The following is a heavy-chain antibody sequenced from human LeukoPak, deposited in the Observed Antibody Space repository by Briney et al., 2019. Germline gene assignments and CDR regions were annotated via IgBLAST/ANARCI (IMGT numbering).Heavy chain of an antibody. CDR2: ISYTGTYI. V-gene: IGHV3-21*04. CDR1: GFTFSSYW. J-gene: IGHJ4*02. D-gene: IGHD1-26*01. Sequence: GGSLRLSCAASGFTFSSYWMSWVRQAPGKGLEWASSISYTGTYIYYADPVKGRFTISRDNAQNSLYLQMNSLRAEDTAIYYCVRDRGTYRPIDYWGQGTLVTVSS. CDR3: VRDRGTYRPIDY.